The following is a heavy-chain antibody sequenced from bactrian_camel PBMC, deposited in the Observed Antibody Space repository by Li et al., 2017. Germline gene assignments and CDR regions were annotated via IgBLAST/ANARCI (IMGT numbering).Heavy chain of an antibody. CDR1: SLSISSSC. J-gene: IGHJ4*01. D-gene: IGHD4*01. CDR2: ITTQRGVT. CDR3: ATRSGFCPERLMTIGEYFY. Sequence: HVQLVESGGGSVQSGGSLRLSCVASSLSISSSCMRWFRQVPGKEREGVAAITTQRGVTFYADSVKGRFTISQVVAERTIYLQLDSLKPEDSAMYYCATRSGFCPERLMTIGEYFYWGQGTQVTVS. V-gene: IGHV3S1*01.